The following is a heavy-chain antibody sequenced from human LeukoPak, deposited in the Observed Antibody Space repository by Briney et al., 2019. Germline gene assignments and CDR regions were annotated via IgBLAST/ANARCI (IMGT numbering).Heavy chain of an antibody. CDR3: AKSGYNYDSDAYAFIDY. CDR1: GFTFSSYN. V-gene: IGHV3-21*04. CDR2: ISSSSSYI. J-gene: IGHJ4*02. Sequence: GGSLRLSCAASGFTFSSYNMNWVRQAPGKGLEWVSSISSSSSYIYYADSVKGRFTISRDNAKNSLYLQMSSLRAEDTAVYYCAKSGYNYDSDAYAFIDYWGQGTLVTVSS. D-gene: IGHD3-22*01.